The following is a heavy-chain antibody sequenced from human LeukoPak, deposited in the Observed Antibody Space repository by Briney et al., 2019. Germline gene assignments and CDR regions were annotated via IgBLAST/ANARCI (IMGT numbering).Heavy chain of an antibody. V-gene: IGHV4-59*01. D-gene: IGHD3-3*01. Sequence: SGTLSLTCTVSGGSISSYYWSWIRQPPGKGLEWVGYIYYSGSTNYNPSLKSRVTISVDTSKNQFPLKLSSVTAADTAVYYRARGSITIFGVVIDGYFDYWGQGTLVTVSS. CDR3: ARGSITIFGVVIDGYFDY. CDR1: GGSISSYY. J-gene: IGHJ4*02. CDR2: IYYSGST.